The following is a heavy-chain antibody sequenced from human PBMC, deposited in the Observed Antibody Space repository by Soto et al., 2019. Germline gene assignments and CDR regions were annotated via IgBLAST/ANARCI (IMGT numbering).Heavy chain of an antibody. D-gene: IGHD3-10*01. V-gene: IGHV5-51*01. CDR1: GYGFTSYW. Sequence: GESLKISCKGSGYGFTSYWIAWVRQMPGKGLEWMGIIYPGDSDARYSPSFQGQVTISADKSISTAYLQWSRLKASDAGMYYCARPRSGSYRLDYYGMDVWGQGTTVTVSS. CDR2: IYPGDSDA. CDR3: ARPRSGSYRLDYYGMDV. J-gene: IGHJ6*02.